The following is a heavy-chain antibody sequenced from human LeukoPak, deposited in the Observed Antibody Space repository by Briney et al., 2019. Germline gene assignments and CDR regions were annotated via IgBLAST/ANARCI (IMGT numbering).Heavy chain of an antibody. Sequence: ASVKVSCTASGGTFSSYAISWVRQAPGQGLEWMGGIIPIFGTANYAQKLQGRVTITADESTSTAYMELSSLRSEDTAVYYCARGKAVADYYYYYGMDVWGKGTTVTVSS. CDR3: ARGKAVADYYYYYGMDV. CDR1: GGTFSSYA. CDR2: IIPIFGTA. V-gene: IGHV1-69*13. D-gene: IGHD6-19*01. J-gene: IGHJ6*04.